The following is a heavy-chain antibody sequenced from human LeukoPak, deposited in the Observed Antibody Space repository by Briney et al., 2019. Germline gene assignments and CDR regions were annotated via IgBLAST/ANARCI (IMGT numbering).Heavy chain of an antibody. Sequence: GGSLRLSCAASGFTFSSYSMNWVRQAPGKGLEWVSSISSSSSYIYYADSVKGRFTISRDNAKNSLYLQMNSLRAEDTAVYYCARGAESITMVQGVIIRTHYFDYWGQGTLVTVSS. CDR3: ARGAESITMVQGVIIRTHYFDY. D-gene: IGHD3-10*01. J-gene: IGHJ4*02. CDR1: GFTFSSYS. V-gene: IGHV3-21*01. CDR2: ISSSSSYI.